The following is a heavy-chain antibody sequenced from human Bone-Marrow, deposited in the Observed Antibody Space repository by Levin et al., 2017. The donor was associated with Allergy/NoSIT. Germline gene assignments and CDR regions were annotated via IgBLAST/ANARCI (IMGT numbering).Heavy chain of an antibody. Sequence: PGGSLRLSCTVSGGSINREYWSWIRQPPGKGLEWLGFIYYSGSTMYNPSLKSPITISLDTSKNQFSLTLKSVTAADTAVYYCARLQEYTSGYGAQFFDVWGQGTMVTVSS. CDR1: GGSINREY. V-gene: IGHV4-59*01. CDR3: ARLQEYTSGYGAQFFDV. J-gene: IGHJ3*01. D-gene: IGHD6-25*01. CDR2: IYYSGST.